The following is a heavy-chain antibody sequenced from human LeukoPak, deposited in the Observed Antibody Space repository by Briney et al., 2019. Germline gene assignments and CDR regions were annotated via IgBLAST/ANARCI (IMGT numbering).Heavy chain of an antibody. V-gene: IGHV3-23*01. D-gene: IGHD3-22*01. CDR2: ISGSGGST. CDR1: GFNFGDYG. CDR3: AKDDYYDSSGRGDY. J-gene: IGHJ4*02. Sequence: PGGSLRLSCTGVGFNFGDYGLSWVRQAPGKGLEWVSAISGSGGSTYYADSVKGRFTISRDNSKNTLYLQMNSLRAEDTAVYYCAKDDYYDSSGRGDYWGQGTLVTVSS.